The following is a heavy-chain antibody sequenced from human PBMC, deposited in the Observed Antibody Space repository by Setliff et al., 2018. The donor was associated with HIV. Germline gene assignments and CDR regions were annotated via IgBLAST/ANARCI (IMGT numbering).Heavy chain of an antibody. CDR1: GYIFTDYW. J-gene: IGHJ6*03. CDR2: IYPGDSDT. Sequence: PGESLKISCEASGYIFTDYWIGWVRQMPGKGLEWMGIIYPGDSDTRYSPSFQGQVTFSADKSISAVYLQWDSLKASDSAIYYCAGAPRSPLRWRDNLLSSSSFFMDVWGKGTTVTVSS. D-gene: IGHD2-21*01. CDR3: AGAPRSPLRWRDNLLSSSSFFMDV. V-gene: IGHV5-51*01.